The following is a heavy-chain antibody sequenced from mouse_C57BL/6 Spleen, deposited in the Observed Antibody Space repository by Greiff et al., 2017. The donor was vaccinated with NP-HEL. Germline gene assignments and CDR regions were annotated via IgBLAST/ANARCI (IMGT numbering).Heavy chain of an antibody. CDR1: GFTFSNYW. D-gene: IGHD2-2*01. CDR3: LPVYYGYDEGFAY. CDR2: IRLKSDNYAT. V-gene: IGHV6-3*01. Sequence: EVKLVESGGGLVQPGGSMKLSCVASGFTFSNYWMNWVRQSPEKGLEWVAQIRLKSDNYATHYAESVKGRFTISRDDSKSSVYLQMNNLRAEDTGIYYCLPVYYGYDEGFAYWGQGTLVTVSA. J-gene: IGHJ3*01.